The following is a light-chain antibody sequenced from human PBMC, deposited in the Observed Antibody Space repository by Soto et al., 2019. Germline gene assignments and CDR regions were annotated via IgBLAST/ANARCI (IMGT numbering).Light chain of an antibody. CDR1: QSISRW. Sequence: DIQMTQSPSTLSASVGDRVTITCRASQSISRWLAWYQQKPGKVPKLLIYAASTLQSGVPSRFSGSGSGTDFTLTISSLQPEDVATYYCQKYNSAITFGQGTRLEIK. J-gene: IGKJ5*01. CDR3: QKYNSAIT. CDR2: AAS. V-gene: IGKV1-27*01.